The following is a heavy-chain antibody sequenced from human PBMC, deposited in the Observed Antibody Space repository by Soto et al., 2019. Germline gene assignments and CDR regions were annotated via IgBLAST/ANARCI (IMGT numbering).Heavy chain of an antibody. Sequence: GGSLRLSCAASGFTFSSYAMSWVRQAPGKGLEWVSAISGSGGSTYYADSVKGRFTISRDNSKNTLYLQMNSLRAEDTAVYYCAKGPQDIVVVVAAHAEYFQHWGQGTLVTVSS. CDR3: AKGPQDIVVVVAAHAEYFQH. D-gene: IGHD2-15*01. CDR2: ISGSGGST. V-gene: IGHV3-23*01. CDR1: GFTFSSYA. J-gene: IGHJ1*01.